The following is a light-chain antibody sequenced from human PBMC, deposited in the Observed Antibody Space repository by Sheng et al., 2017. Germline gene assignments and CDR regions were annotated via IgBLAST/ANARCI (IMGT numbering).Light chain of an antibody. CDR2: DAS. V-gene: IGKV1-39*01. CDR3: QQSSSSRWT. J-gene: IGKJ1*01. Sequence: DIQMTQSPSFLSASVGDRVTVTCRASQGIGNFLNWYRQKPGEAPSLLIYDASTLHSGVSSRFSGSGSGTDFTLTINSLQPEDFATYYCQQSSSSRWTFGQGTTVEIK. CDR1: QGIGNF.